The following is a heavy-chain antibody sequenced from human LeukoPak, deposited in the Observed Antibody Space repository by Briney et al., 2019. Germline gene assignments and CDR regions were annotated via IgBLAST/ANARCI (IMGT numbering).Heavy chain of an antibody. CDR3: ARGWVMAPFDY. CDR1: GFIFSDYY. V-gene: IGHV3-11*04. D-gene: IGHD3-16*01. Sequence: GGSLRLSCAASGFIFSDYYMGWIRQAPGKGLEWISYISSTSSVKYYADSVKGRFTISRDNAKNSVYLQMNSLRAEDTAVYYCARGWVMAPFDYWGQGTLVTVSS. J-gene: IGHJ4*02. CDR2: ISSTSSVK.